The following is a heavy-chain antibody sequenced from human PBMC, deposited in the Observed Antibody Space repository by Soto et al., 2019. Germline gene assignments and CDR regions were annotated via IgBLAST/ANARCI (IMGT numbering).Heavy chain of an antibody. CDR3: AQPAETLYYYMDV. J-gene: IGHJ6*03. CDR2: ISGSGGST. CDR1: GFTFSSYA. Sequence: EVQLLESGGGLVQPGGSLRLSCAASGFTFSSYAMSWVRQAPGKGLEWVSAISGSGGSTYYADSVKGRFTISRDKSKNTLYLQMSSLSAEDTAVYYCAQPAETLYYYMDVWGKGTTVTVSS. V-gene: IGHV3-23*01.